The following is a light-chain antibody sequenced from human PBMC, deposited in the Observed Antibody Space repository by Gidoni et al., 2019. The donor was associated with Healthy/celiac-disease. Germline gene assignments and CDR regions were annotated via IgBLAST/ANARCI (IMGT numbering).Light chain of an antibody. J-gene: IGLJ2*01. CDR1: SSDVGGYNY. CDR2: EVS. CDR3: SSYAGSNNPN. Sequence: QSALTQPPSASGSPGQSVTISCTGTSSDVGGYNYVSWYQQHPGKAPKLMIYEVSKRPSGVPDRFSGSKSGNTASLTVSGLQAEDEADYYCSSYAGSNNPNFGGGTKLT. V-gene: IGLV2-8*01.